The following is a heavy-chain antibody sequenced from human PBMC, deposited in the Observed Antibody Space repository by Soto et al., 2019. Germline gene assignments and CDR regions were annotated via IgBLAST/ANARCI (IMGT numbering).Heavy chain of an antibody. J-gene: IGHJ4*02. Sequence: GGSLRLSCAASGFTFSSYGMHWVRQAPGKGLEWVAVIWYDGSNKYYADSVKGRFTISRDNSKNTLYLQMNSLRAEDTAVYYCARDWRINNRKGGFDYWGQGTLVTVSS. CDR1: GFTFSSYG. V-gene: IGHV3-33*01. D-gene: IGHD1-20*01. CDR3: ARDWRINNRKGGFDY. CDR2: IWYDGSNK.